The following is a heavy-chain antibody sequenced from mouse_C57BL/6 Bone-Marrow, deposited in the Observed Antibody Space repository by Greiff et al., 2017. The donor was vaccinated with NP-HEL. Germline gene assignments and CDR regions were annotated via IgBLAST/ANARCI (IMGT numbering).Heavy chain of an antibody. CDR3: AREGTTVALDY. CDR2: IDPSDSYT. D-gene: IGHD1-1*01. J-gene: IGHJ2*01. CDR1: GYTFTSYW. Sequence: QVQLQQPGAELVMPGASVKLSCKASGYTFTSYWMHWVQQRPGQGLEWIGEIDPSDSYTNYNQKFKGKSTLTVDQSSSTAYMQLSSLTSEDSAVYYCAREGTTVALDYWGQGTTLTVSS. V-gene: IGHV1-69*01.